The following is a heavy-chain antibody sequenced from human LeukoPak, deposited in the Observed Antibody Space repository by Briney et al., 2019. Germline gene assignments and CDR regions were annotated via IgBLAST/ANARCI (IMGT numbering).Heavy chain of an antibody. V-gene: IGHV3-73*01. D-gene: IGHD4-17*01. CDR2: IRSKAHRYAT. Sequence: GGSLRLSCATSGFTFNGSALHWVRQASGQGLEWVGRIRSKAHRYATAYAASVKGRFTVSRDDSKNMAYLQMNSLKTEDTVIYYCTRRHYGDYVVDNWGQGTLVTVSS. J-gene: IGHJ4*02. CDR3: TRRHYGDYVVDN. CDR1: GFTFNGSA.